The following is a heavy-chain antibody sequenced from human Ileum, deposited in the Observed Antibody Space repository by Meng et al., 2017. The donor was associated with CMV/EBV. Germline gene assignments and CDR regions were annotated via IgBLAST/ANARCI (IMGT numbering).Heavy chain of an antibody. CDR3: ARVRGGWWFDF. J-gene: IGHJ4*02. Sequence: SCRTSGYPFATYAIHWVRQAPGQRLEWMAWINLGNDNIKYSQRFQGRVTITKDMSASTAYMELSSLTSEDTAVYDCARVRGGWWFDFWGQGTLVTVSS. V-gene: IGHV1-3*01. CDR1: GYPFATYA. D-gene: IGHD6-19*01. CDR2: INLGNDNI.